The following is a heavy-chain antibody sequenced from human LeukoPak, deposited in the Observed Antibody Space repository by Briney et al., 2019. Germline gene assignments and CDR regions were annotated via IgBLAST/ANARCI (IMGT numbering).Heavy chain of an antibody. Sequence: SETLSLTCTVSGGSISTYYWSWIRQPPGKGLEWIGYIYYTGSTNYNPSLKSRVTISIDTSKNQFSLKLNSVTPEDTAVYYCARVPDSMSGSWFDPWGQGTLVTVSS. CDR2: IYYTGST. J-gene: IGHJ5*02. D-gene: IGHD3-10*01. CDR3: ARVPDSMSGSWFDP. CDR1: GGSISTYY. V-gene: IGHV4-59*12.